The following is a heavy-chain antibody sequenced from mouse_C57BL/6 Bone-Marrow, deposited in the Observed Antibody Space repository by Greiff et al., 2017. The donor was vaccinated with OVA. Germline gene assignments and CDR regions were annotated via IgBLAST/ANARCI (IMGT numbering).Heavy chain of an antibody. D-gene: IGHD1-1*01. CDR1: GYTFTDYY. V-gene: IGHV1-19*01. Sequence: EVKLQESGPVLVKPGASVKMSCKASGYTFTDYYMNWVKQSHGKSLEWIGVINPYNGGTSYNQKFKGKATLTVDKSSSTAYMELNSLTSEDSAVYYCASDYYSVYFDYWGQGTTLTVSS. CDR2: INPYNGGT. J-gene: IGHJ2*01. CDR3: ASDYYSVYFDY.